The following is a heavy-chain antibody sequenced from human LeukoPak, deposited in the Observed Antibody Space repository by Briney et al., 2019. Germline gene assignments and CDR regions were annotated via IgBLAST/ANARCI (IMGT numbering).Heavy chain of an antibody. CDR2: MKQDGNEE. D-gene: IGHD6-19*01. CDR1: GFTFNTYA. Sequence: PGGSLRLSCAASGFTFNTYAMGWVRQAPGKGLEWVANMKQDGNEEYYVDSVKGRFTISRDNAKNSLYLQMNSLRAEDTAVYYCARPYSSGWYGVFNYWGQGTLVTVSS. V-gene: IGHV3-7*03. J-gene: IGHJ4*02. CDR3: ARPYSSGWYGVFNY.